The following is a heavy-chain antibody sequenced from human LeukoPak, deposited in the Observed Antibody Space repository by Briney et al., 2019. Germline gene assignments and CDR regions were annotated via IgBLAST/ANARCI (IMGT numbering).Heavy chain of an antibody. CDR1: GFTLSTYW. Sequence: PGGSPRLSCEASGFTLSTYWMNWGPPVPRKGLDWVANINPDGSGKRYVGSVKGRFTIARDNADNSLSLQINSLRAEDTAVYYCASWGAGGNSWGQGTMVTVSS. V-gene: IGHV3-7*02. J-gene: IGHJ4*02. CDR2: INPDGSGK. D-gene: IGHD3-16*01. CDR3: ASWGAGGNS.